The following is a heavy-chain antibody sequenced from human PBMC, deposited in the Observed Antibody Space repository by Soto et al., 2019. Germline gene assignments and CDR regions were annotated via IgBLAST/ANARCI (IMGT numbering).Heavy chain of an antibody. J-gene: IGHJ5*02. Sequence: SETLSLTCTVSGGSISSSSYYWGWIRQPPGKGLEWIGSIYYSGSTYYNPSLKSRVTISVDTSKNQFSLKLSSVTAADTAVYYCARSIVVVPAAMRAVGFDPWGQGTLVTVSS. V-gene: IGHV4-39*01. CDR3: ARSIVVVPAAMRAVGFDP. CDR1: GGSISSSSYY. CDR2: IYYSGST. D-gene: IGHD2-2*01.